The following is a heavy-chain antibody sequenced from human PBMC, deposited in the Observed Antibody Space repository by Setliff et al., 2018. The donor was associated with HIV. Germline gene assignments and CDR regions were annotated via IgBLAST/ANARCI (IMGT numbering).Heavy chain of an antibody. J-gene: IGHJ4*02. D-gene: IGHD1-26*01. CDR1: RTTFSGYG. V-gene: IGHV3-33*08. CDR2: ISFDGSSK. Sequence: GGSLRLSCRGFRTTFSGYGLNWVRQAPGKGLEWVAVISFDGSSKYYADSVKGRFSISREDSENTLYLQMNSLKTEDTAVYYCTTALRWEPEHIGDYWGQGALVTVSS. CDR3: TTALRWEPEHIGDY.